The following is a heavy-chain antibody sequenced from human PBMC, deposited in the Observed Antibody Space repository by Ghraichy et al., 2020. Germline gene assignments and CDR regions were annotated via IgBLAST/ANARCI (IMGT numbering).Heavy chain of an antibody. CDR2: IYYGGGT. CDR3: TRREGAVAGTDQ. CDR1: GDSISSSTYY. Sequence: SETLSLTCTVSGDSISSSTYYWGWIRQPPGKGLEWIGSIYYGGGTAYNPSLKSRVTISVDTSKNQFSLKLNSVTAADTAVYYFTRREGAVAGTDQWGQGTLVTVSS. D-gene: IGHD6-19*01. V-gene: IGHV4-39*01. J-gene: IGHJ4*02.